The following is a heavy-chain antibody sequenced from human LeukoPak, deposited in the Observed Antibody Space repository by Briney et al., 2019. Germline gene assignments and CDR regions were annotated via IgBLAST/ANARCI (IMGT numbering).Heavy chain of an antibody. V-gene: IGHV3-48*01. J-gene: IGHJ4*02. D-gene: IGHD1-26*01. CDR2: ISSSSSTI. CDR1: GFTFSSYS. CDR3: ARVGSGSYHRSFDY. Sequence: SGGSLRLSCAASGFTFSSYSMNWVRQAPGKGLEWVSYISSSSSTIYYADSAKGRFTISRDNAKNSLYLQMNSLRAEDTAVYYCARVGSGSYHRSFDYWGQGTLVTVSS.